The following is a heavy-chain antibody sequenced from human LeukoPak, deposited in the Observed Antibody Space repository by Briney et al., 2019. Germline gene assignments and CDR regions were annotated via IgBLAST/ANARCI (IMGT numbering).Heavy chain of an antibody. D-gene: IGHD3-10*01. V-gene: IGHV3-33*01. J-gene: IGHJ6*04. Sequence: GRSLRLSCAASGFTFSSYGMHWVRQAPGKGLEWVAVIWYDGSNKYYADSVKGRFTISRDNSKNTLYLQMNSLRAEDTAVYYCARDCYYGSGSYCYYYGMDVWGEGTTVTVSS. CDR2: IWYDGSNK. CDR3: ARDCYYGSGSYCYYYGMDV. CDR1: GFTFSSYG.